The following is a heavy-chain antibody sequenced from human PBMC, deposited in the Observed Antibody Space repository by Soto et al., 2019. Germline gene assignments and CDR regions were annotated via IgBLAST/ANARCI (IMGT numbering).Heavy chain of an antibody. Sequence: QITLKESGPPLVKPTRTLTLTCTFSGFSLSTSGVGVGWIRQPPGKALEWLAVIYWDDDKRYRPSLKSRLTIPKDTSKNQVVLTMTNMDPVDTATYYCAHSPGGIVVAGRPFHIWGQGTMVTVSS. J-gene: IGHJ3*02. D-gene: IGHD6-19*01. V-gene: IGHV2-5*02. CDR3: AHSPGGIVVAGRPFHI. CDR1: GFSLSTSGVG. CDR2: IYWDDDK.